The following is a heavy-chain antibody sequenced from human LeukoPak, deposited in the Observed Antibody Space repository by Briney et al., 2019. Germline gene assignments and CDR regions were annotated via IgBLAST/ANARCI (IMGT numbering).Heavy chain of an antibody. CDR1: GFTFTSHD. V-gene: IGHV1-8*01. Sequence: ASVKVSCKASGFTFTSHDYNWVRQATGQGLEWMGWMNPNSGNTGYAQKFQGRVTMTRDTSISTAYMELSRLRSDDTAVYYCARAESSNWDTKYYFDYWGQGTLVTVSS. D-gene: IGHD4-11*01. CDR3: ARAESSNWDTKYYFDY. J-gene: IGHJ4*02. CDR2: MNPNSGNT.